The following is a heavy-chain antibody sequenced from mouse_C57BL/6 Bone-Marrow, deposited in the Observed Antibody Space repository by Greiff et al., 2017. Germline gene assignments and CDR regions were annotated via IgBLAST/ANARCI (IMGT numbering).Heavy chain of an antibody. D-gene: IGHD2-13*01. J-gene: IGHJ4*01. CDR2: IYPFDSET. V-gene: IGHV1-61*01. CDR1: GYTFTSYW. CDR3: ARKVTYYAMDY. Sequence: QVQLQQPGAELVRPGSSVKLSCKASGYTFTSYWMDWVKQRPGQGLEWIGNIYPFDSETHYNQKFKDKATLTVDKSSSTAYMQLSSLTSEDSAVYYCARKVTYYAMDYWGQGTSVTVSS.